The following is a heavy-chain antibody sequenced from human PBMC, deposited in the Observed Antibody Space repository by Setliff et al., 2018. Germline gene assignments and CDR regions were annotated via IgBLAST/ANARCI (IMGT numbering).Heavy chain of an antibody. V-gene: IGHV4-34*01. CDR1: GESFDTYY. CDR2: INQSGSG. D-gene: IGHD1-1*01. J-gene: IGHJ3*02. Sequence: PSETLSLTCNVYGESFDTYYWSWIRQPPGKGLGWFGEINQSGSGDYNPSFKGRVTISVDTSKKQFSLTLRYVTAADTALYYCRQAVVGRDVFDIWGQGTVVTVSS. CDR3: RQAVVGRDVFDI.